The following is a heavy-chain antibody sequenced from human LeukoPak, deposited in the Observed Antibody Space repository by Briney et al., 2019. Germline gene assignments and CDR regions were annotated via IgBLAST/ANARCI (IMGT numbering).Heavy chain of an antibody. CDR2: INPNSGGT. Sequence: ASVKVSCKASGYTLSDYYMHWVRQAPGQGLEWMGRINPNSGGTNFLQKFQGRVTMTRDTSISTAYMELSGLRSDDTAVYYCASLRTGTNNWFDPWGQGTLVTVSS. CDR3: ASLRTGTNNWFDP. J-gene: IGHJ5*02. D-gene: IGHD1-1*01. V-gene: IGHV1-2*06. CDR1: GYTLSDYY.